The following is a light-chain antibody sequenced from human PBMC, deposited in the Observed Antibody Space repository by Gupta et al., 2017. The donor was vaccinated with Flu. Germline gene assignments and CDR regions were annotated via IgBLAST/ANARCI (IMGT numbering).Light chain of an antibody. CDR3: AAWDDSLIGPV. CDR1: SSNIGSNT. V-gene: IGLV1-44*01. CDR2: SNN. Sequence: QSVLPPPPPSSATPGQRASIHCVESSSNIGSNTVNWYQQLPGTAPKLLLHSNNQRPSGVPDRFSGSKSGTSASLAISGLQSEDEADYYCAAWDDSLIGPVFGGGTKLTAL. J-gene: IGLJ3*02.